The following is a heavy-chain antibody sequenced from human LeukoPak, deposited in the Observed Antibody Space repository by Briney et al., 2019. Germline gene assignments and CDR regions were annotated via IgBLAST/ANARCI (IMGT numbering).Heavy chain of an antibody. Sequence: GGSLRLSCAASGFTFSSYAMSWVRQAPGKGLEWVSVIYSGGSTYYADSVKGRFTISRDNSKNTLSLQMNSLRAEDTAMYYCARAVAGYYFDYWGQGTLVTVSS. CDR2: IYSGGST. J-gene: IGHJ4*02. CDR1: GFTFSSYA. D-gene: IGHD6-19*01. V-gene: IGHV3-66*01. CDR3: ARAVAGYYFDY.